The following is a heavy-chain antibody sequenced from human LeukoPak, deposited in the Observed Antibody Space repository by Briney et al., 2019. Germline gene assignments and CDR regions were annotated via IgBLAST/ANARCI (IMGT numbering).Heavy chain of an antibody. CDR1: GFTLSSYA. V-gene: IGHV3-23*01. D-gene: IGHD2-2*01. CDR2: ISGSGHST. CDR3: AKLLTSDDY. Sequence: GGSLRLSCAASGFTLSSYAMSWVRQAPGKGLEWVSAISGSGHSTYYADSVKGRFTISRDNSKNTLYLQMNSLKTEDTAVYYCAKLLTSDDYWGQGTLVTVSS. J-gene: IGHJ4*02.